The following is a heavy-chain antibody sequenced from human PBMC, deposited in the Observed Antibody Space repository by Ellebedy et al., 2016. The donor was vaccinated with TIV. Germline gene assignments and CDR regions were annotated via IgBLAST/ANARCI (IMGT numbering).Heavy chain of an antibody. Sequence: GESLKISCAASGFTVSNNYMSWFRQAPGKGLDWVSLIYSGGNTHYADSVKGRFTISRDSSDNTVYLQMNSLRVEDTAVYYCVKDQSGRPVTTGDLDYWGQGILVSVSS. CDR2: IYSGGNT. D-gene: IGHD4-17*01. CDR3: VKDQSGRPVTTGDLDY. J-gene: IGHJ4*02. V-gene: IGHV3-66*01. CDR1: GFTVSNNY.